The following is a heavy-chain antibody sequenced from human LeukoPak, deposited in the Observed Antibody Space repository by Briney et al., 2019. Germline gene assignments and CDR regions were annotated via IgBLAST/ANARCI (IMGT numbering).Heavy chain of an antibody. V-gene: IGHV3-23*01. J-gene: IGHJ4*02. CDR2: ISGSGDNT. Sequence: GGSLRLSCAASGFTFSTYVMSWVRQAPGKGLGWVSGISGSGDNTYYADSVKGRFTISRDNSKNTLYLQMNSLRAEDTAVYYCAKGSGYDTDFGYWGQGTLVSVSS. CDR3: AKGSGYDTDFGY. D-gene: IGHD5-12*01. CDR1: GFTFSTYV.